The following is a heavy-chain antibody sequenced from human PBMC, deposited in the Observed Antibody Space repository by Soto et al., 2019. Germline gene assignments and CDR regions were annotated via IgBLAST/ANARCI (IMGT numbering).Heavy chain of an antibody. J-gene: IGHJ5*02. CDR2: MWYDESRT. D-gene: IGHD2-15*01. CDR3: ARDDSFRYCSGP. Sequence: PGGSLRLSCAASGFTFSNYGMHWVRQAPDRGLEWVAAMWYDESRTFYAESVKGRFTISRDDSSKTLYLEMNTVRLDDTGVYYSARDDSFRYCSGPWRQGTLSTVSS. V-gene: IGHV3-33*01. CDR1: GFTFSNYG.